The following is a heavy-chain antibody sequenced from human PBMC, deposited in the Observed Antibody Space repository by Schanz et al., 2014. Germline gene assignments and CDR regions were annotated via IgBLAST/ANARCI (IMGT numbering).Heavy chain of an antibody. J-gene: IGHJ6*02. CDR2: FDVEDGET. Sequence: QVQLLQSGSEVKKPGASVKVSCEISGYTVSALAMHWVRQAPGKGLEWLGGFDVEDGETIYAQKFQGRVIMSEDTSTDTASVELSTLTSENTGVYYIATETSRDWCYNAVEVWGQGTTGTVSS. V-gene: IGHV1-24*01. D-gene: IGHD2-8*02. CDR1: GYTVSALA. CDR3: ATETSRDWCYNAVEV.